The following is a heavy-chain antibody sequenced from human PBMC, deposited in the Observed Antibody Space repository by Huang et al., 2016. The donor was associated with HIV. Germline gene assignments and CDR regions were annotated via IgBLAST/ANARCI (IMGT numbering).Heavy chain of an antibody. CDR1: GYSFTNYW. CDR3: ARRGFNTGSSPDS. V-gene: IGHV5-51*01. J-gene: IGHJ4*02. D-gene: IGHD1-26*01. CDR2: IYPGDSDA. Sequence: EVQLVQSGPEVKKPGESLKISCRVSGYSFTNYWIGWVRQRPGNGLEWMAIIYPGDSDAADNPSFRGQVTISADKSINTAHLQWDSLKTSDSAIYYCARRGFNTGSSPDSWGQGTLVTVSS.